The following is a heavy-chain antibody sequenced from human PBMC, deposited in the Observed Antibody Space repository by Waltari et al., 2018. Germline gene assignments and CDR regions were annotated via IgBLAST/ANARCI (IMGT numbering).Heavy chain of an antibody. CDR1: GFVRSTYG. V-gene: IGHV3-33*03. D-gene: IGHD3-10*01. CDR3: AKDAFGNTYLDY. J-gene: IGHJ4*02. CDR2: TWSDGSVE. Sequence: QVQLVESGGGVVQPGKSLRPSCVASGFVRSTYGMHWVRQSPGRGLEWVALTWSDGSVEYYADSVRGRFTVSRDNSKNILYLDMDSLRVDDTATYYCAKDAFGNTYLDYWGQGTLVTVSS.